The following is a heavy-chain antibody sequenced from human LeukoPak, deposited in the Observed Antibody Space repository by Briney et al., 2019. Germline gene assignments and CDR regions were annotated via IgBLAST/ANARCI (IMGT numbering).Heavy chain of an antibody. D-gene: IGHD2-2*01. J-gene: IGHJ4*02. V-gene: IGHV4-59*08. Sequence: PSETLSLTCTVSGGFISSFYWSWIRQPPGKGLEWVGSIYYSGSTNYNPSLRSRVTISVDTSKNQFSLKLSSVTAADTAVYYCARSAAQYYFDYWGQGTLVTVSS. CDR3: ARSAAQYYFDY. CDR1: GGFISSFY. CDR2: IYYSGST.